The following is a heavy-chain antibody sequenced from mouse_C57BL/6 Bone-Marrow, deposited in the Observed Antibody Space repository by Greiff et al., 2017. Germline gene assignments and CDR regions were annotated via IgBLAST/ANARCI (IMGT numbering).Heavy chain of an antibody. CDR2: INPNNGGT. V-gene: IGHV1-22*01. J-gene: IGHJ4*01. CDR1: GYTFTDYN. CDR3: ANDLLWLRRYYYAMDY. Sequence: VQLQQSGPELVKPGASVKMSCKASGYTFTDYNMHWVKQSHGKSLEWIGDINPNNGGTSYNQKFKGKATLTVNKSSSTAYMERRSLTSEDSAVYYCANDLLWLRRYYYAMDYWGQGTSVTVSS. D-gene: IGHD2-2*01.